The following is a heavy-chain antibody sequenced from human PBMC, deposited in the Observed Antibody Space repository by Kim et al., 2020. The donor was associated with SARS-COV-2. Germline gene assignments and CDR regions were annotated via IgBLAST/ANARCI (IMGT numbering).Heavy chain of an antibody. V-gene: IGHV3-66*01. J-gene: IGHJ4*02. Sequence: YSAASVKGRLTTSRDNSKNTLYLQMNSLRAEDTAVYYCARTMVRGASFDYWGQGTLVTVSS. D-gene: IGHD3-10*01. CDR3: ARTMVRGASFDY.